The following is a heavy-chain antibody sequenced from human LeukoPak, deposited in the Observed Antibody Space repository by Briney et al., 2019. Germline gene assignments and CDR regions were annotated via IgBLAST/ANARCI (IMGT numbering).Heavy chain of an antibody. Sequence: GGSLRLSSEASGFTFSSYWMNWARQAPGKGLEWVASINHNGNVNYYVDSVKGRFTISRDNAKNSLYLQMSNLRAEDTAVYFCARGGGLDVWGQGATVTVSS. J-gene: IGHJ6*02. CDR3: ARGGGLDV. V-gene: IGHV3-7*03. CDR2: INHNGNVN. D-gene: IGHD3-16*01. CDR1: GFTFSSYW.